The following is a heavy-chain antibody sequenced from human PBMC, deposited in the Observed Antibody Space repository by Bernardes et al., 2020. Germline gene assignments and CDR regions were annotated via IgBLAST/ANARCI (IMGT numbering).Heavy chain of an antibody. CDR3: ARDLPNQEIVVVPAIDY. J-gene: IGHJ4*02. V-gene: IGHV3-48*02. CDR2: ISSSSSTI. D-gene: IGHD2-2*01. CDR1: GFTFSSYS. Sequence: GGSLRLSCAASGFTFSSYSMNWVRQAPGKGLEWVSYISSSSSTIYYADSVKGRFTISRDNAKNSLYLQMNSLRDEDTAVYYCARDLPNQEIVVVPAIDYWGQGTLVTVSS.